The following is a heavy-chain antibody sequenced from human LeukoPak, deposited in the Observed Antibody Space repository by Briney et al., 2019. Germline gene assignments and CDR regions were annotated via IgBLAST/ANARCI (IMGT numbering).Heavy chain of an antibody. CDR2: IYYSGST. D-gene: IGHD6-19*01. Sequence: PSETLSLTCTVSGGSISSSSYYWGWIRQPPGKGLEWTGSIYYSGSTYYNPSLRSRVTISVDTSKNQFSLKLSSVTAADTAVYYCARGIAVAGDAFDIWGQGTMVTVSS. J-gene: IGHJ3*02. CDR3: ARGIAVAGDAFDI. V-gene: IGHV4-39*07. CDR1: GGSISSSSYY.